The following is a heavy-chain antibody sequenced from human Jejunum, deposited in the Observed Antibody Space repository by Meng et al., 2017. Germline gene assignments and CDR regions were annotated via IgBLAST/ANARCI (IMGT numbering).Heavy chain of an antibody. D-gene: IGHD3-16*01. J-gene: IGHJ4*02. CDR3: ATSTSGGITSDLH. CDR1: GYTFTDYF. V-gene: IGHV1-2*06. Sequence: LQSGAELKKPGAPVKVSCKASGYTFTDYFVHWVRQAPGHVLEWIGRINPSNSYTNYPHKFQGRVTMTRDTSISTAYMELTSLRSDDTAVYYCATSTSGGITSDLHWGQGTLVTVSS. CDR2: INPSNSYT.